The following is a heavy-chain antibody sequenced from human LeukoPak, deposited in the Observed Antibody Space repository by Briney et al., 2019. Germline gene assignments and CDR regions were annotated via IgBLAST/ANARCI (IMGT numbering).Heavy chain of an antibody. J-gene: IGHJ4*02. CDR1: GYTFTGYY. CDR2: INPNSGGT. V-gene: IGHV1-2*02. Sequence: GASVKVPCKASGYTFTGYYMHWVRQAPGQGLEWMGWINPNSGGTNYAQKFQGRVTMTRDTSISTAYMELSRLRSDDTAVYYCAREKGGLLWFGESSSLDYWGQGTLVTVSS. CDR3: AREKGGLLWFGESSSLDY. D-gene: IGHD3-10*01.